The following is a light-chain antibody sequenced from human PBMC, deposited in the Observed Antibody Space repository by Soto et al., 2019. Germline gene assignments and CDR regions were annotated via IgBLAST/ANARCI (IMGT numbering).Light chain of an antibody. V-gene: IGKV3-20*01. CDR3: QQYGSAVT. CDR1: RSVNNF. J-gene: IGKJ4*01. Sequence: EIVLTQSPVTLSLSPGERATLSCRASRSVNNFLAWYQQKPGQAPSLLISGASTRATSIPGRFSGSVSVADTPTTISRQEDEDAAVYCCQQYGSAVTFGGGTKVDIK. CDR2: GAS.